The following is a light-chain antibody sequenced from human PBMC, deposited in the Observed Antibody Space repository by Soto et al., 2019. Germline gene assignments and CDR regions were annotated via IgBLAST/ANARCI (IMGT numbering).Light chain of an antibody. CDR3: TSYTSSSTYV. J-gene: IGLJ1*01. Sequence: QSALTQPASVSGSPGQSIAIACTGTSRDVGAYNYVSWYQQHPGKAPKLMIYDVSHRPSGASDRFSGSKSGNTASLTISGLQPEDEADYYCTSYTSSSTYVFGTGTKVTVL. V-gene: IGLV2-14*01. CDR2: DVS. CDR1: SRDVGAYNY.